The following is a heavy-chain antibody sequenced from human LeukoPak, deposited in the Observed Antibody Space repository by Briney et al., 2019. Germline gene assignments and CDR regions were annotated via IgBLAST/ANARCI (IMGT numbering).Heavy chain of an antibody. Sequence: QSGGSLRLSCAASGFTFSSYWMSWVRQAPGKGLEWVANIKQDGSEKYYVDSVKGRFTISRDNAKNSLYLQMNSLRAEDTAVYYCARDDLVLMVYAGLYGMDVWGQGTTVTVSS. CDR1: GFTFSSYW. CDR2: IKQDGSEK. CDR3: ARDDLVLMVYAGLYGMDV. J-gene: IGHJ6*02. V-gene: IGHV3-7*01. D-gene: IGHD2-8*01.